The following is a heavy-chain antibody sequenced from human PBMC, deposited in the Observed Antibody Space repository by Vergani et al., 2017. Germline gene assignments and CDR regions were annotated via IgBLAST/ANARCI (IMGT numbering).Heavy chain of an antibody. V-gene: IGHV1-69*18. J-gene: IGHJ6*02. D-gene: IGHD3-10*01. CDR1: GGTFSSYA. CDR3: ARGYFPQWCGAHNYGMDV. Sequence: QVQLVQSGAEVKKPGSSVKVSCKASGGTFSSYAISWVRQAPGQGLEWMGRIIPIFGTANYAQKFQGRVTITADESTSTAYMELSSLRSEDTAVYYCARGYFPQWCGAHNYGMDVWGQGTTVTVSS. CDR2: IIPIFGTA.